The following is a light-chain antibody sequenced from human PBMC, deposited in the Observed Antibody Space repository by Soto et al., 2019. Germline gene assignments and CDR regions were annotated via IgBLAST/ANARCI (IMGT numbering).Light chain of an antibody. J-gene: IGKJ3*01. Sequence: DIQMTQSPSTLSASVGDRVTITCRASQSISSWLAWYQQKPGKAPKILIYKASSLESGVPSRFSCSGAGTQFTLTISSLQPDDFATYYCQQYNSYSPETFGPWTKEDIK. V-gene: IGKV1-5*03. CDR1: QSISSW. CDR3: QQYNSYSPET. CDR2: KAS.